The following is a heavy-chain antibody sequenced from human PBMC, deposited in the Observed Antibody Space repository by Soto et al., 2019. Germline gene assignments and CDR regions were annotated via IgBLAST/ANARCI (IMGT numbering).Heavy chain of an antibody. Sequence: GGSLRLSCAASGFTVRSYGMHWVRQDPGKGLEWVAVISYDGSNKYYADSVKGRFTISRDNSKNTLYLQMNSLRAEDTAVYYCAKRGVDTAMVMSDWFDPWGQGTLVTVSS. CDR3: AKRGVDTAMVMSDWFDP. CDR2: ISYDGSNK. D-gene: IGHD5-18*01. CDR1: GFTVRSYG. J-gene: IGHJ5*02. V-gene: IGHV3-30*18.